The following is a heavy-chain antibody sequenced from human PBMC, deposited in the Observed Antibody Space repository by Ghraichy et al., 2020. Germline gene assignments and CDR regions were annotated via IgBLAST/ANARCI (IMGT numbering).Heavy chain of an antibody. CDR3: TRDADYGDYGDY. D-gene: IGHD4-17*01. V-gene: IGHV3-49*04. J-gene: IGHJ4*02. CDR1: GFTFGDYA. Sequence: GGSLRLSCTASGFTFGDYAMSWVRQAPGKGLEWVGFIRSKAYGGTTEYAASVKGRFTISRDDSKSIAYLQMNSLKTEDTAVYYCTRDADYGDYGDYWGQGTLVTVSS. CDR2: IRSKAYGGTT.